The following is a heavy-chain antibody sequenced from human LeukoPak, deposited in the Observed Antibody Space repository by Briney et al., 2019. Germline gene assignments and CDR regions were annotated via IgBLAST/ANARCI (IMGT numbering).Heavy chain of an antibody. CDR2: ISYDGSNK. J-gene: IGHJ4*02. CDR3: AKVRDYGDYGEFDY. CDR1: GFTFSSYA. D-gene: IGHD4-17*01. V-gene: IGHV3-30-3*01. Sequence: GGSLRLSCAASGFTFSSYAMHWVRQAPGKGLEWVAFISYDGSNKYYADSVKGRFTVSRDNSKNTVYLQMNSLRVEDTALYYCAKVRDYGDYGEFDYWGQGTLVTVSS.